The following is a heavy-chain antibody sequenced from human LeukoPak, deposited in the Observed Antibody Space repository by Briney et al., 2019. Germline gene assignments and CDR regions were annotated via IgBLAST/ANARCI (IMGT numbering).Heavy chain of an antibody. J-gene: IGHJ5*02. V-gene: IGHV3-48*03. CDR2: ISSSGSTI. CDR3: ARCHHPVLLWFGELLEGGWFDP. Sequence: GGSLRLSCAASGFTFSSFEMNWVRQAPGKGLEWVSYISSSGSTIYYADSVKGRFTISRDNAKNSLYLQMNSLRAEDTAVYYCARCHHPVLLWFGELLEGGWFDPWGQGTLVTVSS. D-gene: IGHD3-10*01. CDR1: GFTFSSFE.